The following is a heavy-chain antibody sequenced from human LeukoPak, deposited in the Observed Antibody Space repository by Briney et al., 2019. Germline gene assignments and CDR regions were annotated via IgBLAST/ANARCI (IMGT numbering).Heavy chain of an antibody. Sequence: SETLSLTCTVSGGSISSSSYYWGWIRQPPGKGLEWSGSIYYSGSTYYNPSLKSRVTISVDTSKNQFSLKLSSVTAADTAVYYCARQGYYGSGSWDYYGMDVWGQGTTVTVSS. CDR2: IYYSGST. J-gene: IGHJ6*02. V-gene: IGHV4-39*01. D-gene: IGHD3-10*01. CDR1: GGSISSSSYY. CDR3: ARQGYYGSGSWDYYGMDV.